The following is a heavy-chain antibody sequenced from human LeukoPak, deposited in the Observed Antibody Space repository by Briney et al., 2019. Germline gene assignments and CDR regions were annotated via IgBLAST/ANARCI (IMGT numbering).Heavy chain of an antibody. J-gene: IGHJ3*02. Sequence: SETLSLTCTVSGGSISSYYWSWIRQPPGKGLEWIGYIYYSGSTNYNPSLKSRVTTSVDTSKNQFSLKLSSVTAADTAVYYCARDQASYCSGGSCSPGDAFDIWGQGTMVTVSS. CDR3: ARDQASYCSGGSCSPGDAFDI. CDR2: IYYSGST. CDR1: GGSISSYY. V-gene: IGHV4-59*01. D-gene: IGHD2-15*01.